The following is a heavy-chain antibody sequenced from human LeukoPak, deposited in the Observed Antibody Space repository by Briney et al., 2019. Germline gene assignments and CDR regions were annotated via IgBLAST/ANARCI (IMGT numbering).Heavy chain of an antibody. CDR3: ARDHEPWDAFDI. V-gene: IGHV1-69*13. D-gene: IGHD1-14*01. J-gene: IGHJ3*02. CDR2: IIPVFGTA. Sequence: SVKVSCKASGYTFTSYYMHWVRQAPGQGLEWMGGIIPVFGTANYAQKFQGRVTITADESTTTTYMELSSLRSEDTAVYYCARDHEPWDAFDIWGQGTMVTVSS. CDR1: GYTFTSYY.